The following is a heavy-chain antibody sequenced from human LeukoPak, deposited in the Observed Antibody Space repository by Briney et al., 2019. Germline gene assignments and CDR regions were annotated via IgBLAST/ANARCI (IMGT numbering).Heavy chain of an antibody. Sequence: PSETLSLTCTVSGGSISSSSYYWGWIRQPPGKGLEWIASIYYSGSTYYNPSLKSRVTISVDTSKNQFSLKLSSVTAADTAVYYCARPYGAAGLDWGQGTLVTVSS. CDR2: IYYSGST. D-gene: IGHD4-17*01. J-gene: IGHJ4*02. CDR1: GGSISSSSYY. V-gene: IGHV4-39*01. CDR3: ARPYGAAGLD.